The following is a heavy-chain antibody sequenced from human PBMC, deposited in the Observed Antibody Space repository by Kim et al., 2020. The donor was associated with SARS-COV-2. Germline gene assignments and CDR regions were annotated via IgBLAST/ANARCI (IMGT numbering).Heavy chain of an antibody. V-gene: IGHV4-59*01. Sequence: YYKGSTNYNPSLKGRVTISVDTSKNQFSLKLSSVTAADTAVDYCARDGGDWGQGTLVTVSS. J-gene: IGHJ4*02. D-gene: IGHD3-16*01. CDR3: ARDGGD. CDR2: YYKGST.